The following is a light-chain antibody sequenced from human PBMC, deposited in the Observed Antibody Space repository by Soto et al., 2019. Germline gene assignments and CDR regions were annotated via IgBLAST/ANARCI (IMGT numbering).Light chain of an antibody. CDR3: QQLTSYPHT. V-gene: IGKV3-20*01. CDR1: QTVRNNY. CDR2: DAS. J-gene: IGKJ4*01. Sequence: VFTQAPSTVSLSPGERATLSCRASQTVRNNYLAWYQQKHGQAPRFLIYDASSRATGIPDRFSGGGSGTDLTLNISRLEPEDGVVYEGQQLTSYPHTFGGGTKVDI.